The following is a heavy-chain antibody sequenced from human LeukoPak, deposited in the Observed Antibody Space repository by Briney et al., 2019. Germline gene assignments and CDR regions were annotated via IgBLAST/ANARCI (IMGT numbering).Heavy chain of an antibody. Sequence: SETLSLTCTVSGGSISSGSYYWSWIRQPPGKGLEWIGFIYHTGSSNYNPSLKSRVTISVDTPKNQVSLNLRSVTAADTAVYYCARDNWNYGSSMDVWGQGTTVTVSS. D-gene: IGHD1-7*01. CDR2: IYHTGSS. V-gene: IGHV4-61*01. CDR1: GGSISSGSYY. CDR3: ARDNWNYGSSMDV. J-gene: IGHJ6*02.